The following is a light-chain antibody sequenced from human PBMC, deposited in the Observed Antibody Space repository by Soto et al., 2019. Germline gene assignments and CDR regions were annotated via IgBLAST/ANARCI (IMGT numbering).Light chain of an antibody. CDR2: ENN. CDR1: SSNIGNNY. CDR3: GTWDSSLSAYNYV. Sequence: QSVLAQPPSVSAAPGQKVTISCSVSSSNIGNNYVSWYQQLPGTAPKLLIYENNKRPSGIPDRFSGSKSGTSATLGITGLQTGDEADYYCGTWDSSLSAYNYVFGTGTKDTVL. V-gene: IGLV1-51*02. J-gene: IGLJ1*01.